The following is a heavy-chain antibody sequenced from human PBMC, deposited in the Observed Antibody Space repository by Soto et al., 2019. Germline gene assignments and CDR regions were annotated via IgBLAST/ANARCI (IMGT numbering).Heavy chain of an antibody. Sequence: SETLSLTCTVSGGSISSGDYYWSWIRQPPGKGLEWIGYIYYSGSTYYNPSLKSRVTISVDTSKNQFSLKLSSVTAADTAVYYCAREAVRYYYYVWGSYRRSYYFDYWGQGTLVTVAS. CDR1: GGSISSGDYY. J-gene: IGHJ4*02. CDR2: IYYSGST. D-gene: IGHD3-16*02. CDR3: AREAVRYYYYVWGSYRRSYYFDY. V-gene: IGHV4-30-4*01.